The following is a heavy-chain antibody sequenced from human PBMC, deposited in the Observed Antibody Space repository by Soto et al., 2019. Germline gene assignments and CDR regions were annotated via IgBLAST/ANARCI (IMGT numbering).Heavy chain of an antibody. V-gene: IGHV3-33*01. CDR2: IWKDGSNK. J-gene: IGHJ4*02. CDR1: GFSFSSYG. Sequence: QVQLVESGGGVVQPGRSLRLSCAASGFSFSSYGMHWVRQAPGKGLAWVAVIWKDGSNKFYAESVKGRFTISRDNAKNTLYLQMNSLRAEDTALYHCARDLGSAAAGTWGDYCGQGTLVTVSS. CDR3: ARDLGSAAAGTWGDY. D-gene: IGHD6-13*01.